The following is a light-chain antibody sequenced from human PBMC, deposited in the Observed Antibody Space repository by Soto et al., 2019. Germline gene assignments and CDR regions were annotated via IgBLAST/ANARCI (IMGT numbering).Light chain of an antibody. Sequence: QSVLTQPASVSGSPGQSINISCTGNSSDVGGYNYVSWYQQHPGKAPKLMIYDVSNRPSGVSNRFSGSKSGNTASLTISGLQAEDEADYYCSSYTSSSTLYVFGTGTKVT. V-gene: IGLV2-14*01. CDR3: SSYTSSSTLYV. CDR2: DVS. CDR1: SSDVGGYNY. J-gene: IGLJ1*01.